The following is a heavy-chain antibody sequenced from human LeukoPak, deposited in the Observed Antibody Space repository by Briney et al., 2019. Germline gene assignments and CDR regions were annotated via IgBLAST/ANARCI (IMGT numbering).Heavy chain of an antibody. J-gene: IGHJ4*02. CDR2: IYHSGST. V-gene: IGHV4-38-2*02. D-gene: IGHD3-16*02. CDR1: GYSISSGYY. CDR3: ARGRGSSYVWGSYRTYYFDY. Sequence: SETLSLTCTVSGYSISSGYYWGWIRQPPGKGLEWIGSIYHSGSTYYNPSLKSRVTISVDTSKNQFSLKLSSVTAADTAVYYCARGRGSSYVWGSYRTYYFDYWGQGTLVTVSS.